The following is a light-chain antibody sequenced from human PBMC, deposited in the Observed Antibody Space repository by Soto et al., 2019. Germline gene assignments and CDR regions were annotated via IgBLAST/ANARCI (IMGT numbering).Light chain of an antibody. CDR3: LQEYNYPYT. Sequence: AIQMTQSPSSLSTSVGDRVTITCRASQGISFDVAWYQQKPGKAPKLLIYAASSLQSGFPSRFSGSGSGTDFTLTSSSLQPEDFATYYCLQEYNYPYTFGQGTKLEIK. J-gene: IGKJ2*01. CDR2: AAS. V-gene: IGKV1-6*01. CDR1: QGISFD.